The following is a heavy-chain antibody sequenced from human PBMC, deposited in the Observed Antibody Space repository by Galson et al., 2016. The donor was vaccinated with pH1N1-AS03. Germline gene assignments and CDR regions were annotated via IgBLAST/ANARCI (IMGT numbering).Heavy chain of an antibody. CDR1: GFTFRTFA. J-gene: IGHJ6*02. CDR2: ISSDGNKK. Sequence: SLRLSCAASGFTFRTFALHWVRQAPGKGLELVALISSDGNKKYYAESVKGRFSISRDTSKNTLYVQMNSLRVEDTAVYYCARARELTGTTLYYSSGMDVWGQGTTVTVSS. V-gene: IGHV3-30*01. CDR3: ARARELTGTTLYYSSGMDV. D-gene: IGHD1-7*01.